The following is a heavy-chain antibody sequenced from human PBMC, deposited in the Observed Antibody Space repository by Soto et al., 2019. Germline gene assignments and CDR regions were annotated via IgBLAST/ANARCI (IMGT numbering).Heavy chain of an antibody. Sequence: SETLSLTCTVSGGSISSYYWSWIRQPPGKGLEWIGYIYYSGSTNYNPSLKSRVTISVDTSKNQFSLKLSSVTAADTAVYYCARDQGSSSWDYWGLGTLVTVS. CDR3: ARDQGSSSWDY. CDR1: GGSISSYY. CDR2: IYYSGST. J-gene: IGHJ4*01. V-gene: IGHV4-59*01. D-gene: IGHD6-6*01.